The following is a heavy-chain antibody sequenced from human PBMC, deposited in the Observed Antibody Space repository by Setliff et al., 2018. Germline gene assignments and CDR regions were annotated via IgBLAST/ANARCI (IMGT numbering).Heavy chain of an antibody. CDR1: GYTFSTHS. CDR2: ISVYNGHT. D-gene: IGHD1-1*01. CDR3: ARRGPGGSLFFDY. Sequence: GASVKVSCKASGYTFSTHSITWVRQAPGQVPEWMGWISVYNGHTSYVQKFQGRVVMTTDISTNTAYMELRSLTSDDTAVYYCARRGPGGSLFFDYWGQGTLVTVSS. J-gene: IGHJ4*02. V-gene: IGHV1-18*01.